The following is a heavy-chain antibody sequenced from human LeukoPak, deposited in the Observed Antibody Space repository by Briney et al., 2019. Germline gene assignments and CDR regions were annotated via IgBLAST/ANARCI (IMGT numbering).Heavy chain of an antibody. D-gene: IGHD4-17*01. V-gene: IGHV3-30*04. Sequence: PGGSLRLSCAASGFTFSSYAMHWVRQAPGKGLEWVAVIIYDGSNQYYGDSVKGRFTISRDNSKNTLYLLMNSLRTDDTAVYYCARVTTTVTFDYWGQGTLVTVSP. CDR2: IIYDGSNQ. CDR1: GFTFSSYA. CDR3: ARVTTTVTFDY. J-gene: IGHJ4*02.